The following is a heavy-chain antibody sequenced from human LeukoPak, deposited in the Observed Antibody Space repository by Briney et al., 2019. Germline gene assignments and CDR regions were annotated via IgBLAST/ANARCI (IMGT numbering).Heavy chain of an antibody. V-gene: IGHV1-69*13. CDR2: IIPIFGTA. CDR3: AREGPLVGATDY. D-gene: IGHD1-26*01. J-gene: IGHJ4*02. CDR1: GGTFSSCA. Sequence: ASVKVSCKASGGTFSSCAISWVRQAPGQGLEWMGGIIPIFGTANYAQKFQGRVTITADESTSTAYMELSSLRSEDTAVYYCAREGPLVGATDYWGQGTLVTVSS.